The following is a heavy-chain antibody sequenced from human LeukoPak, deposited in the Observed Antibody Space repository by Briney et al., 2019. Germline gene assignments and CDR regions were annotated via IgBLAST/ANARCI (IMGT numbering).Heavy chain of an antibody. CDR2: IIPIFGTA. J-gene: IGHJ5*02. CDR3: ARIGYYDSSGYYSQGLDP. CDR1: GGTFSSYA. D-gene: IGHD3-22*01. Sequence: SVKVSCKASGGTFSSYAISWVRQAPGQGLEWMGGIIPIFGTANYAQKFQGRVTITTDESTSTAYMELSSLRSEDTAVYYCARIGYYDSSGYYSQGLDPWGRGTLVTVSS. V-gene: IGHV1-69*05.